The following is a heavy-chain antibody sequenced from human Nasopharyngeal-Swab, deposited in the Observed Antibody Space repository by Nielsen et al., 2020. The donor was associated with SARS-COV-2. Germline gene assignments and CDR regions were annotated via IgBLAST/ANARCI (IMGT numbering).Heavy chain of an antibody. Sequence: WMRQPPGKGLEWVSGINWNGGSTGYADSVKGRFTISRDNAKNSLYLQMNSLRAEDTALYHCARDGSGEDHYYYYYGMDVWGQGTSVTVSS. V-gene: IGHV3-20*01. CDR3: ARDGSGEDHYYYYYGMDV. J-gene: IGHJ6*02. CDR2: INWNGGST. D-gene: IGHD3-10*01.